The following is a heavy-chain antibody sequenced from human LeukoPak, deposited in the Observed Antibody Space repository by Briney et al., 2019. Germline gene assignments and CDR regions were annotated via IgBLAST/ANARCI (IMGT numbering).Heavy chain of an antibody. J-gene: IGHJ4*02. Sequence: PGGSLRLSCAASGFTFSDYYMSWIRQAPGKGLEWVSYISSSSSTIYYADSVKGRFTISRDNAKNSLYLQMNSLRAEDTAVYYCARRQPSPANGFDYWGQGTLVTVSS. CDR2: ISSSSSTI. CDR3: ARRQPSPANGFDY. D-gene: IGHD2-8*01. V-gene: IGHV3-11*04. CDR1: GFTFSDYY.